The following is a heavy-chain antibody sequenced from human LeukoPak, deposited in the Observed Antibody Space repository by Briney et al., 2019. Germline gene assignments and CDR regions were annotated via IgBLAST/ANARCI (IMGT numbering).Heavy chain of an antibody. CDR1: GFTFSSYA. D-gene: IGHD3-22*01. CDR2: ISGSGGST. Sequence: GGSLRLSCAASGFTFSSYAMSWVRQAPGKGLEWVSAISGSGGSTYYADSVKGRFTISRDNSKNTLYLQMNSLRAVDTAVYYCAKPITMIVVVQDAFDIWGQGTMVTVSS. V-gene: IGHV3-23*01. J-gene: IGHJ3*02. CDR3: AKPITMIVVVQDAFDI.